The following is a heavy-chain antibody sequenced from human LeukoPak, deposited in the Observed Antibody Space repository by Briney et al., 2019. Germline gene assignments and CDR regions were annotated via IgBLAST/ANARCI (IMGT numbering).Heavy chain of an antibody. CDR1: GFTFSNYA. Sequence: GRSLRLSCAASGFTFSNYAMHWVRQAPGKGLEWVAGILYDGSNKYHADSVKGRFTISRDNSKNTLYLQMDSLRPEDTALYYCAKGHKGGSGCYYYFDYWGQGTLVTVSS. V-gene: IGHV3-30*18. D-gene: IGHD3-10*01. CDR2: ILYDGSNK. J-gene: IGHJ4*02. CDR3: AKGHKGGSGCYYYFDY.